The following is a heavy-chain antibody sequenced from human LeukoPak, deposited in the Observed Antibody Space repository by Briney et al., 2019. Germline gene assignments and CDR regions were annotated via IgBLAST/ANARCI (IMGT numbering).Heavy chain of an antibody. V-gene: IGHV3-43D*03. Sequence: GGSLRLSCAASGFTFDDYAMHWVRHAPGKGLEWVSLISWDGGSTYYADSVKGRFTISRDNSKNSLYLQMNSLRAEDIALYYCAKDSGTGIALDYWGQGTLVTVSS. J-gene: IGHJ4*02. CDR2: ISWDGGST. CDR3: AKDSGTGIALDY. CDR1: GFTFDDYA. D-gene: IGHD6-13*01.